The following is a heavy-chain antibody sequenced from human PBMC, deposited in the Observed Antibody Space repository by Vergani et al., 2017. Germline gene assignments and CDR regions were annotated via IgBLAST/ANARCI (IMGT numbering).Heavy chain of an antibody. J-gene: IGHJ6*03. Sequence: QVQLQESGPGLVKPSQTLSLTCTVSGGSISSGGYYWSWIRQHPGKGLEWIGYIYYSGSTYYNPSLKSRVTISVDTSKNQFYLKLSSVTAADTAVYYCARSRDKYDFWSGYYDDYYYYMDVWGKGTTVTVSS. D-gene: IGHD3-3*01. CDR3: ARSRDKYDFWSGYYDDYYYYMDV. CDR2: IYYSGST. CDR1: GGSISSGGYY. V-gene: IGHV4-31*03.